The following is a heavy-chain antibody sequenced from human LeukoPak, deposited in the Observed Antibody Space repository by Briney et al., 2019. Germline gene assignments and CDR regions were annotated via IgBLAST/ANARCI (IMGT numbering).Heavy chain of an antibody. CDR2: IYDSETT. V-gene: IGHV4-59*12. CDR1: GGSISSYY. CDR3: ARPREYFDDFDY. Sequence: PSETLSLTCTVSGGSISSYYWSWIRQPPGKGLEWIGYIYDSETTNYNPSLKSRVTISGDTSKNQVSLKLSSVTAADTATYYCARPREYFDDFDYWGQGTLVTVSS. D-gene: IGHD3-9*01. J-gene: IGHJ4*02.